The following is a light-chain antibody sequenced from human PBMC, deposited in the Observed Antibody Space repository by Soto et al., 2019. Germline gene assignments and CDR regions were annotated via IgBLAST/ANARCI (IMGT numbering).Light chain of an antibody. V-gene: IGLV3-21*02. CDR2: DDS. CDR1: NIGSKS. J-gene: IGLJ1*01. CDR3: VSYATSTTLDV. Sequence: SYELTQPPSVSVAQGQTARITCGGNNIGSKSVHWYQQKAGQAPALVVYDDSDRPSGIPERFSGSNTGNTATLTITRVEAGDEADYYCVSYATSTTLDVFGSGTKLTVL.